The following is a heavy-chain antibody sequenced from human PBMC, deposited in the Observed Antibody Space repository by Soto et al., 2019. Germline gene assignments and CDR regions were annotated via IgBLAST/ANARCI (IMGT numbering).Heavy chain of an antibody. V-gene: IGHV1-2*04. D-gene: IGHD3-10*01. CDR2: INPNSGGR. J-gene: IGHJ6*03. CDR1: GYTFTGYY. Sequence: QVQLVQSGAEVKKPGASVKVSCKASGYTFTGYYMHWVRQAPGQGLEWMGWINPNSGGRNYAEKFQGWVTMTRDTSISTAYMDLSRLRSDDTAVYYCARDRGVYYYYMPVWGKGTTVTVS. CDR3: ARDRGVYYYYMPV.